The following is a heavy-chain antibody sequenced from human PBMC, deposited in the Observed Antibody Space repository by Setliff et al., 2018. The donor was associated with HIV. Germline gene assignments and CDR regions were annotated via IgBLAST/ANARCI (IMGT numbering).Heavy chain of an antibody. Sequence: GESLRLSCAASGFSFSSSWMSWVRQAPGKGLEWVANIKQDGSQKFYVDSVKGRFTISRDNAKNSVYQQMNSLRVEDSAVYYCARWPREVAEMGGAFDSWGQGTMVTVS. CDR2: IKQDGSQK. D-gene: IGHD3-16*01. J-gene: IGHJ3*02. CDR1: GFSFSSSW. V-gene: IGHV3-7*03. CDR3: ARWPREVAEMGGAFDS.